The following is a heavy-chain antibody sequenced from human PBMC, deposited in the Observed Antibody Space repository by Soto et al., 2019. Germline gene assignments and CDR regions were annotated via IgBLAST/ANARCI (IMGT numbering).Heavy chain of an antibody. J-gene: IGHJ6*02. V-gene: IGHV3-30*18. CDR2: ISYDGSNK. Sequence: QVQLVESGGGVVQPGRSLRLSCAASGFTFSSYGMHWVRQAPGKGLEWVAVISYDGSNKYYADSVKGRFTISRDNSKNTLYLQMNSLRAEDTAVYYCAKHRRQLVGDYYYYYGMDVWGQGTTVTVSS. CDR1: GFTFSSYG. D-gene: IGHD6-6*01. CDR3: AKHRRQLVGDYYYYYGMDV.